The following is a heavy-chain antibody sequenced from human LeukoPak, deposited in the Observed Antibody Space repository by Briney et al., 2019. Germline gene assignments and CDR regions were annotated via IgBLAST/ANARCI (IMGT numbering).Heavy chain of an antibody. Sequence: GGSLRLSCAASGFTFSDYDMYWVRQSTGKGLEWVSAIGTAGDTYYPGSVRGRFTISRENAKNSLYLQMNSLRVGDTAVYYCVRGPYCSGGSCNGHFDYWGQGTLVTASS. V-gene: IGHV3-13*01. CDR2: IGTAGDT. CDR1: GFTFSDYD. J-gene: IGHJ4*02. CDR3: VRGPYCSGGSCNGHFDY. D-gene: IGHD2-15*01.